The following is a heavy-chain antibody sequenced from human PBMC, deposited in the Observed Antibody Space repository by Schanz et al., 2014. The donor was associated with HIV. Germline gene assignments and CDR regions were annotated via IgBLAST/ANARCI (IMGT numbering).Heavy chain of an antibody. V-gene: IGHV3-30*18. D-gene: IGHD6-19*01. CDR1: GFTFSTYG. CDR3: AKGLRQWLVLGVSDY. Sequence: QVQLVESGGGVVQPGRSLRLSCAASGFTFSTYGMHWVRQGPGKGLEWVAFISYDGSNKYYADSVKGRFTIARDNSKNTLHLQMNSLRAEDTAVYYCAKGLRQWLVLGVSDYWGQGTLVTVS. CDR2: ISYDGSNK. J-gene: IGHJ4*02.